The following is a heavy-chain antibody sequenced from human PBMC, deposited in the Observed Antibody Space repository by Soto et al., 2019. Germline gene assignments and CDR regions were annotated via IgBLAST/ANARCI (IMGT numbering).Heavy chain of an antibody. CDR2: IYPGDSDT. Sequence: KVSCKASGYSFTSYWIGWVRQMPGKGLEWMGIIYPGDSDTRYSPSFQGQVTISADKSISTAYLQWSSLKASDTAMYYCASGRLVPSYYYYGMDVWGQGTTVTVSS. CDR1: GYSFTSYW. V-gene: IGHV5-51*01. J-gene: IGHJ6*02. D-gene: IGHD2-2*01. CDR3: ASGRLVPSYYYYGMDV.